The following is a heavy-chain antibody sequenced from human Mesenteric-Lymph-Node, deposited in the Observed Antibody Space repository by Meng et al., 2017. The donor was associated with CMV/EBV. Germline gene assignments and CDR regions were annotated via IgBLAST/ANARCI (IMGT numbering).Heavy chain of an antibody. V-gene: IGHV1-2*02. D-gene: IGHD6-13*01. CDR1: GSTFTGYY. CDR3: ARVPGAAAGTPSDY. Sequence: ASGSTFTGYYMHWVRQAPGQGLEWMGWINPNSGGTNYAQKFQGRVTMTRDTSISTAYMELSRLRSDDTAVYYCARVPGAAAGTPSDYWGQGTLVTVSS. J-gene: IGHJ4*02. CDR2: INPNSGGT.